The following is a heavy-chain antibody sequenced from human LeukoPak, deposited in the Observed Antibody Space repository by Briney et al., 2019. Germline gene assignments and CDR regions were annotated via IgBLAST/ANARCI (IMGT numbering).Heavy chain of an antibody. D-gene: IGHD4-17*01. V-gene: IGHV3-48*03. CDR1: GFTFSSYA. Sequence: PGGSLRLSCAASGFTFSSYAMYWVRQAPGKGLEWVSYISRSGSTIYYADSVKGRFTISRDNARNSLYLQMNSLRAEDTAIYCCAREEVTTDDAFDIWGQGTMVTVSS. J-gene: IGHJ3*02. CDR2: ISRSGSTI. CDR3: AREEVTTDDAFDI.